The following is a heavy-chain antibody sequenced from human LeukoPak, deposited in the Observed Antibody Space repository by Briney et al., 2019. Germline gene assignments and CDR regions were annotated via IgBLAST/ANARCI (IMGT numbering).Heavy chain of an antibody. CDR3: ARVRYDGSGYYSISDY. J-gene: IGHJ4*02. V-gene: IGHV3-11*04. CDR2: ISSSGSTI. D-gene: IGHD3-22*01. Sequence: GGSLRLSCAASGFTFSDYYMSWIRQAPGKGLEWVSYISSSGSTIYYADSVKGRFTISRDNAKNSLYLQMNSLRAEDTAVYYCARVRYDGSGYYSISDYWGQGTLVTVSS. CDR1: GFTFSDYY.